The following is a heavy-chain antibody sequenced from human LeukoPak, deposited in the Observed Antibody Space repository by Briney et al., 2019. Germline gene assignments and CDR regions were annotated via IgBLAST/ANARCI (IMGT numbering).Heavy chain of an antibody. J-gene: IGHJ4*02. D-gene: IGHD3-16*01. V-gene: IGHV3-23*01. CDR2: IGGNGET. CDR3: AKASWVSSTDAVR. Sequence: GGSLRLSSAASELSFSRFAMGWVRQGPARGLEWGSSIGGNGETFYADSVKGRFTLSSDSSRNTVYFQLNNLRVEDTAIYYCAKASWVSSTDAVRWGQGTLVTVSS. CDR1: ELSFSRFA.